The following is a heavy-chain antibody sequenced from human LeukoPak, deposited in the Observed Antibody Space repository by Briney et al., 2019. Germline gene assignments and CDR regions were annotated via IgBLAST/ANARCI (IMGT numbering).Heavy chain of an antibody. D-gene: IGHD3-22*01. CDR1: GGSISSGDYY. CDR2: IYYSGST. CDR3: ARHYDSSAYWYYFGY. J-gene: IGHJ4*02. V-gene: IGHV4-30-4*01. Sequence: PSQTLSLTCTVSGGSISSGDYYWSWIRQPPGKGLEWIGYIYYSGSTDSNPSLKGRVTISVDASKNQFSLKLSSVTAADTAMYFCARHYDSSAYWYYFGYWGQGTLVTVSS.